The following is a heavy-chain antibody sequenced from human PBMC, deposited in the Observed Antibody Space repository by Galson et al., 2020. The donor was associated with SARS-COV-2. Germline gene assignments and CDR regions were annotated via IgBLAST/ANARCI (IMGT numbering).Heavy chain of an antibody. D-gene: IGHD1-26*01. Sequence: GSLRLSCAASGFSFSRYAMHWVRQAPGKGLEWVAVMSNDGTNAYYADSVKGRFTISRDNSKNTLYLQMNSLRAEDTAVYYCARDVEEWELLSPFDDWGQGTLLTVSS. J-gene: IGHJ4*02. V-gene: IGHV3-30*07. CDR2: MSNDGTNA. CDR1: GFSFSRYA. CDR3: ARDVEEWELLSPFDD.